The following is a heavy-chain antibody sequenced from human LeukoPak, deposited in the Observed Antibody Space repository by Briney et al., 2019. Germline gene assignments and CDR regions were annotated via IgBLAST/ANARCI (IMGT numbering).Heavy chain of an antibody. Sequence: ASVKVSCKASGYTFTGYYMHWVRQAPGQGLEWMGRINPNSGGTNYAQKFQGRVTMTRDTSISTAYMELSRLRSDDTAVYYCARTTYYYDSSCYYTPPHFDYWGQGTLVTVSS. J-gene: IGHJ4*02. D-gene: IGHD3-22*01. V-gene: IGHV1-2*06. CDR2: INPNSGGT. CDR1: GYTFTGYY. CDR3: ARTTYYYDSSCYYTPPHFDY.